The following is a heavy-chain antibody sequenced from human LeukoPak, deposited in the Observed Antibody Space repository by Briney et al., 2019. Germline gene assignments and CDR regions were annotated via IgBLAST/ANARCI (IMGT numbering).Heavy chain of an antibody. CDR2: INPNSGGT. CDR3: ARDHGDYGGNSFDY. CDR1: GYTFTGYY. Sequence: ASVKVSCKASGYTFTGYYMHWVRQAPGQGLEWMGWINPNSGGTNYAQKFQGRVTMTRDTSISTAYMELSRLRSDDTAVYYCARDHGDYGGNSFDYWGQGTLVTVSS. V-gene: IGHV1-2*02. J-gene: IGHJ4*02. D-gene: IGHD4-23*01.